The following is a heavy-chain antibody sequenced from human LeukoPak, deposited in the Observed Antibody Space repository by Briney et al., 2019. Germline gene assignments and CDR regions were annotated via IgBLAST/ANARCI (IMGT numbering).Heavy chain of an antibody. CDR3: AGDTHTNNWYDY. V-gene: IGHV3-53*01. D-gene: IGHD1-26*01. CDR2: IDSGGNS. CDR1: GFTVSNIY. Sequence: GGSLRLSCAVSGFTVSNIYMSWVRQAPGKGLEWVSFIDSGGNSYYADSVKGRFTISRDSSRNTLYLQMSSLGVEDTAVYYCAGDTHTNNWYDYWGQGTLVTVSS. J-gene: IGHJ5*01.